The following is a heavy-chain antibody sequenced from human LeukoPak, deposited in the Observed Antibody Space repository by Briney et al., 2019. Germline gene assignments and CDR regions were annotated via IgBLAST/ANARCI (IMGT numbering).Heavy chain of an antibody. CDR2: INHIERT. Sequence: SETLSLTCAVYGGSFRDHYWSWIRQSPGEGLEWIGEINHIERTNYKPSLKSRVTISVDTSNNQFSLRLTSVTAADTAVYYCARRMTVAGNIDYSGQGNPVTVSS. CDR1: GGSFRDHY. J-gene: IGHJ4*02. V-gene: IGHV4-34*01. CDR3: ARRMTVAGNIDY. D-gene: IGHD6-19*01.